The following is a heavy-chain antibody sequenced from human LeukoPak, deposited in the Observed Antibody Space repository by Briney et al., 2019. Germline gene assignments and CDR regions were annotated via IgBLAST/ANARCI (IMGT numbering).Heavy chain of an antibody. Sequence: ASVKVSCKASGYTFTGYYMHWVRQAPGQGLEWMGWINPNSGGTNYAQKLQGRVTMTTDTSTSTAYMELRSLRSDDTAVYYCARVPSITGTTGDYWGQGTLVTVSS. CDR1: GYTFTGYY. V-gene: IGHV1-2*02. J-gene: IGHJ4*02. CDR2: INPNSGGT. CDR3: ARVPSITGTTGDY. D-gene: IGHD1-7*01.